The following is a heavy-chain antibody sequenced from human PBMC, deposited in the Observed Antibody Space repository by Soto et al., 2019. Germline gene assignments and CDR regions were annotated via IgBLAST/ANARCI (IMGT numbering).Heavy chain of an antibody. D-gene: IGHD1-1*01. CDR1: GFTFSSYW. CDR2: INEHGSEM. J-gene: IGHJ4*02. V-gene: IGHV3-7*03. Sequence: GGSLRLSCAASGFTFSSYWINWVRQAPGEGLEWVANINEHGSEMHYVDSVKGRFTISRDNAKNSEYLQMNSLRAEDTAVYYCLSFWTDSWGQGSLVTVSS. CDR3: LSFWTDS.